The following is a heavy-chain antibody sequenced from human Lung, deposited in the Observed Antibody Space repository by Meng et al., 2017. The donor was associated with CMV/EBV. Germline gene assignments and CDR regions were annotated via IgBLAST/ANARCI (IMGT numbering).Heavy chain of an antibody. D-gene: IGHD3-3*01. CDR1: GFTFSNYD. CDR3: ARGRLYDSSSGYSHHDNFDL. V-gene: IGHV3-13*01. Sequence: ESXKISXAASGFTFSNYDMHWVRQAPGKGLEWVSSIDISDDTYYLGAVRGRFTISRENAKKSLYLQMKSMIAGDTAVYYCARGRLYDSSSGYSHHDNFDLWGQGXMVTVSS. J-gene: IGHJ3*01. CDR2: IDISDDT.